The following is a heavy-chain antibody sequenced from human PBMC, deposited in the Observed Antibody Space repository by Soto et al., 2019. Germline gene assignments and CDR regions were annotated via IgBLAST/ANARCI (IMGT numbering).Heavy chain of an antibody. J-gene: IGHJ4*02. CDR1: GYTFTSYY. V-gene: IGHV1-46*01. D-gene: IGHD5-12*01. Sequence: ASVKVSCKASGYTFTSYYMHWVRQAPGQGPEWMGIINPSGGSTSYAQKFQGRVTMTRDTSMSTVYMELSSLRSEDTAVYYCARESRGYSGYDLIDYWGQGTLVTVSS. CDR3: ARESRGYSGYDLIDY. CDR2: INPSGGST.